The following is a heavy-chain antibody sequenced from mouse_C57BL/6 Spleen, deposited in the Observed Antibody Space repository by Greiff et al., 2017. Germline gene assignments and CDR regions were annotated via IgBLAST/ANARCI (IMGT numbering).Heavy chain of an antibody. CDR2: IDPNSGGT. J-gene: IGHJ2*01. CDR3: AKQLRLPFDY. V-gene: IGHV1-72*01. CDR1: GYTFTSYW. D-gene: IGHD3-2*02. Sequence: VQLQQPGAELVKPGASVKLSCKASGYTFTSYWMHWVKQRPGRGLEWMGRIDPNSGGTKYNEKFKSKATLTVDKPSSTAYMQLSSLTSADSAVYCCAKQLRLPFDYWGQGTTLTVSS.